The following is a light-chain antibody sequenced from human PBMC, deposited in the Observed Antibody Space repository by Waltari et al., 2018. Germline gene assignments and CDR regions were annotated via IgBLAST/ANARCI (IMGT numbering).Light chain of an antibody. V-gene: IGLV3-21*02. CDR2: DDT. CDR1: NIERKT. J-gene: IGLJ2*01. Sequence: SYVLTQPPSVSVAPGQTATLTCGGNNIERKTVHWYQQRPGQAPVVVVYDDTDRPSRVPDRFSGSNSGNTATLTINRVEVGDEADYYCHVWDSSNDHLVIFGGGTRLTVL. CDR3: HVWDSSNDHLVI.